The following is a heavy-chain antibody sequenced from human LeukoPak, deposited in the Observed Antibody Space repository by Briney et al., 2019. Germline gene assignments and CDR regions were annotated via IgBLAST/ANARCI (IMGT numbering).Heavy chain of an antibody. CDR3: ARLNYYGSGSQDY. V-gene: IGHV3-66*04. D-gene: IGHD3-10*01. J-gene: IGHJ4*02. CDR1: GFTFSSYA. CDR2: IYSGGST. Sequence: GGSLRLSCAASGFTFSSYAMSWVRQTPGKGLEWVSFIYSGGSTYYADSVKGRFTISRDNSKNTLYLQMNSLRAEDTAVYYCARLNYYGSGSQDYWGQGTLVTVSS.